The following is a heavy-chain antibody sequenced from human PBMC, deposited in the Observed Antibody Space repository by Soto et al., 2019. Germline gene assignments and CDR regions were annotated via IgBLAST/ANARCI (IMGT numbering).Heavy chain of an antibody. V-gene: IGHV1-18*01. CDR1: GYTFTTFS. D-gene: IGHD2-2*01. CDR3: TGQNGAVVPAVGDFDY. Sequence: VPLVQSGAEVKRPGASVNVSCKASGYTFTTFSIGWVRQAPGQGLEWMGWISAYNGNREYTQKFQGRVTMTTDTSTSTAYLELRSLRSDDSAVYYCTGQNGAVVPAVGDFDYRGQGTLVTVYS. J-gene: IGHJ4*02. CDR2: ISAYNGNR.